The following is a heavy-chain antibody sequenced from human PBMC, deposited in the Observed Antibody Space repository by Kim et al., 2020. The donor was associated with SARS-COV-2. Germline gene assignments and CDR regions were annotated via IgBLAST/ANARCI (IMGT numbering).Heavy chain of an antibody. CDR2: ST. J-gene: IGHJ4*02. V-gene: IGHV4-34*01. Sequence: STNYSPSLKSRVTISVDTSKNQFSLKLGSVTAADTAVYYCARLGFGESDYWGQGTLVTVSS. D-gene: IGHD3-10*01. CDR3: ARLGFGESDY.